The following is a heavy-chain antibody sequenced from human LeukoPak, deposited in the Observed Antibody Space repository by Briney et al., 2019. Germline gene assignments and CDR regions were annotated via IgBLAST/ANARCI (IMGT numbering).Heavy chain of an antibody. Sequence: GASVTVSCKASRYTFTSYYMHWVRQAPGQGLEWMGIINPSGGSTSYAQKFQGRVTMTRDTSTSTVYMELSSLRSEDTAVYYCARGTLRFLEWLCWFDPWGQGTLVTVSS. CDR3: ARGTLRFLEWLCWFDP. V-gene: IGHV1-46*01. CDR2: INPSGGST. J-gene: IGHJ5*02. CDR1: RYTFTSYY. D-gene: IGHD3-3*01.